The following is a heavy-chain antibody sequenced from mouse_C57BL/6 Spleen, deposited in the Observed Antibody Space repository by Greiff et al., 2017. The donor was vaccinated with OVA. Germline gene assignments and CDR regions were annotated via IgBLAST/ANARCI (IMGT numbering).Heavy chain of an antibody. V-gene: IGHV1-82*01. D-gene: IGHD2-1*01. Sequence: QVQLQQSGPELVEPGASVKISCKASGYAFSSSWMNWVKQRPGKGLEWIGRIYPGDGDTNYNGKFKGKATLTADKSSSTAYMQLSSLTSEDSAVYFCARIYGNFWYFDVWGTGTTVTVSS. CDR1: GYAFSSSW. CDR2: IYPGDGDT. J-gene: IGHJ1*03. CDR3: ARIYGNFWYFDV.